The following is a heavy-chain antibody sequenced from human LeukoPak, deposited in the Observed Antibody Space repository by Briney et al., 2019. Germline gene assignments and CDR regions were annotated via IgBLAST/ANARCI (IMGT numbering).Heavy chain of an antibody. CDR3: AREGTVTTRAFDL. CDR1: GGSISGYY. Sequence: SETLSLTCTVSGGSISGYYWSWTRQPPGKGLEWIGYIYYSGSSYYNPSLKSRVTMSVDTSKSQFSLKLRSVTAADTAVYHCAREGTVTTRAFDLWGQGTMVTVSS. D-gene: IGHD4-17*01. J-gene: IGHJ3*01. CDR2: IYYSGSS. V-gene: IGHV4-59*01.